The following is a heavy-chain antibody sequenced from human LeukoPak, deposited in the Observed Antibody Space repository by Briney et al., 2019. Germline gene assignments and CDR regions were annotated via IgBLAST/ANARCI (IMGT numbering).Heavy chain of an antibody. J-gene: IGHJ6*02. CDR3: AREKYYYDSSGYYFINYGMDV. CDR2: IYTSGST. V-gene: IGHV4-4*07. D-gene: IGHD3-22*01. Sequence: SETLSLTCAVYGGSFSGYYWSWIRQPPGKGLEWIGRIYTSGSTNYNPSLKSRVTMSVDTSKNQFSLKLSSVTAADTAVYYCAREKYYYDSSGYYFINYGMDVWGQGTTVTVSS. CDR1: GGSFSGYY.